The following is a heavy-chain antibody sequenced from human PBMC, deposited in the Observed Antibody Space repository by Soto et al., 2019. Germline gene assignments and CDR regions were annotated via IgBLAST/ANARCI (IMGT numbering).Heavy chain of an antibody. V-gene: IGHV1-3*01. Sequence: GASVKVSCKASGYTFTSYAMHWVRQAPGQRLEWMGWINAGNGNTKYSQKFQGRVTITRDTSASTAYMELSSLRSEDTAVYYCARAVGVYCSSTSCRRFDYWGQGTLVTVSS. J-gene: IGHJ4*02. CDR2: INAGNGNT. D-gene: IGHD2-2*01. CDR1: GYTFTSYA. CDR3: ARAVGVYCSSTSCRRFDY.